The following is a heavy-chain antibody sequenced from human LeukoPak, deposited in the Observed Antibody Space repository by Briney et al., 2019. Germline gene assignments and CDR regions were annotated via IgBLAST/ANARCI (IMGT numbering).Heavy chain of an antibody. V-gene: IGHV4-34*01. D-gene: IGHD3-9*01. CDR3: ARERDVLRYFDWLTPEGMDV. Sequence: SETLSLTCAVYGGSFSGYYWSWIRQPPGKGLEWIGEINHSGSTNYNPSLKSRVTISVDTSKNQFSLKLSSVTAADTAVYYCARERDVLRYFDWLTPEGMDVWGQGTTVTVSS. CDR2: INHSGST. J-gene: IGHJ6*02. CDR1: GGSFSGYY.